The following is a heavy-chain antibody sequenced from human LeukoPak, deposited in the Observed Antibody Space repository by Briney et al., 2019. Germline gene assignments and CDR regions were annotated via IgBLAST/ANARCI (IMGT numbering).Heavy chain of an antibody. V-gene: IGHV4-59*11. CDR3: ARADRDNWFDP. CDR1: GGSISSHY. J-gene: IGHJ5*02. D-gene: IGHD3-10*01. Sequence: SETLSLTCTVSGGSISSHYWSWIRQPPGKGLKWIGYIYYSGSTNYNPSLKSRVTISVDTSKNQFSLKLSSVTAADTAVYYCARADRDNWFDPWGQGTLVTVSS. CDR2: IYYSGST.